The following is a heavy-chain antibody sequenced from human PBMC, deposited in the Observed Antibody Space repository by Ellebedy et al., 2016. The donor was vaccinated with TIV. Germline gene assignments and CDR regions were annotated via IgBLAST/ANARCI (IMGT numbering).Heavy chain of an antibody. CDR1: GFTFSNYG. Sequence: GGSLRLSCAASGFTFSNYGMHWVRQAPGKGLEWVSILYSGGNTYYADSVKGRFTISRDNSKNTLYLQMNSLRVEDTAVYYCARDGTVTTPTYFDYWGQGTLVTVSS. J-gene: IGHJ4*02. CDR2: LYSGGNT. D-gene: IGHD4-11*01. V-gene: IGHV3-66*01. CDR3: ARDGTVTTPTYFDY.